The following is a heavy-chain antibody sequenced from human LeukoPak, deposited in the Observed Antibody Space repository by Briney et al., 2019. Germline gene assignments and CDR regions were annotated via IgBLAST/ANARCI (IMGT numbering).Heavy chain of an antibody. J-gene: IGHJ4*02. D-gene: IGHD6-25*01. CDR1: GFTFSMYW. CDR3: ARITGIEAAGDY. Sequence: PGGSLRLSCAASGFTFSMYWMSWVRQAPGKGLEWVANIKHDGSEKFYVDSVKGRFITSRDNAKNSLFLQLNSLRDEDTAVYYCARITGIEAAGDYWGQGTLVTVSS. CDR2: IKHDGSEK. V-gene: IGHV3-7*04.